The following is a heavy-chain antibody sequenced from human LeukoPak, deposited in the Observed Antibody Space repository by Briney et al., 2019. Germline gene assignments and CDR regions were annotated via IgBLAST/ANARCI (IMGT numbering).Heavy chain of an antibody. CDR3: TRGKVPAARNYYYCGMDV. V-gene: IGHV3-49*04. Sequence: GRSLRLSCTASGFTFGDYAMSWVRQAPGKGLEWVGFIRSKAYGGTTEYAASVKGRFTISRDDSKSIAYLQMNSLKTEDTAVYYCTRGKVPAARNYYYCGMDVWGKGTTVTVSS. D-gene: IGHD2-2*01. CDR1: GFTFGDYA. CDR2: IRSKAYGGTT. J-gene: IGHJ6*04.